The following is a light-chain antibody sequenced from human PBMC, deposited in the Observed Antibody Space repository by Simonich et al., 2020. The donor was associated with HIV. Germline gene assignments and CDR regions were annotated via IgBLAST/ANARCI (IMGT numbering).Light chain of an antibody. V-gene: IGKV4-1*01. CDR1: QSVLYSSNNKNY. J-gene: IGKJ4*01. CDR2: WAS. CDR3: QQYYSTPVT. Sequence: DIVMTQSPDSLAVSLGERATINRKSSQSVLYSSNNKNYLPLYQQKPGQPPKLLIYWASTRESGVPDRFSGSGSGTDFTLTISSLQAEDVAVYYCQQYYSTPVTFGGGTKVEIK.